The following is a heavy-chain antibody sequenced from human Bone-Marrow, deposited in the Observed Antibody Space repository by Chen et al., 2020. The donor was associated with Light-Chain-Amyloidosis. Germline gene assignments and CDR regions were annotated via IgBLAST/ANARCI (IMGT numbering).Heavy chain of an antibody. CDR2: IERDGDEK. CDR3: ARESTSSEGGC. V-gene: IGHV3-7*01. Sequence: EVQLVESGGGLVQPGGSLSLTCTGTGFNLSRYWMSWVRQAPGKGLEWVANIERDGDEKNYVDSVKGRFTISRDNAKNSLYLQMNSLRDEDTAVYYCARESTSSEGGCWGQGALVTVSS. D-gene: IGHD1-26*01. J-gene: IGHJ1*01. CDR1: GFNLSRYW.